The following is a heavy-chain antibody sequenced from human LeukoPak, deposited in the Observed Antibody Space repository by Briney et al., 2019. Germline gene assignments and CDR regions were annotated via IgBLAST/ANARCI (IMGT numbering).Heavy chain of an antibody. V-gene: IGHV5-51*01. Sequence: GESLKISCKGSGYSFTRYWIGWVRQMPGKGLEWMGIIYPGDSDTTYSPSFQGRVTISADRSISTAYLQWSSLKASDIAMYYCARQGDNWNDPYFDYWGQGTLVTVSS. D-gene: IGHD1-1*01. CDR3: ARQGDNWNDPYFDY. J-gene: IGHJ4*02. CDR2: IYPGDSDT. CDR1: GYSFTRYW.